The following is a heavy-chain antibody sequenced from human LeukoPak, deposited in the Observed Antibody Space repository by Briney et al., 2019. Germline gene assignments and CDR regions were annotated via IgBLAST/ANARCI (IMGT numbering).Heavy chain of an antibody. J-gene: IGHJ3*02. Sequence: SQTLSLTCTVSGGSISSGEYYWSWIRQPPGKGLEWIGYIYYSGSTYYNPSLKSRVTISVDTSKNQFSLKLSSVTAADTAVYYCARDRSPFVVVPAAMDAFDIWGQGTMVTVSS. V-gene: IGHV4-30-4*08. CDR3: ARDRSPFVVVPAAMDAFDI. D-gene: IGHD2-2*01. CDR1: GGSISSGEYY. CDR2: IYYSGST.